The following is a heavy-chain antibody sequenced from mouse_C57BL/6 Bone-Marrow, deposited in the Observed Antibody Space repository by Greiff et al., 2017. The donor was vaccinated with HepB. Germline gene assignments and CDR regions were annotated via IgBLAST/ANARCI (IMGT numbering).Heavy chain of an antibody. J-gene: IGHJ2*01. CDR3: ARGDYYGSGDGRFDY. CDR1: GYTFTSYW. V-gene: IGHV1-52*01. Sequence: QVQLQQPGAELVRPGSSVKLSCKASGYTFTSYWMHWVKQRPIQGLEWIGNIDPSDSETHYNQKFKDKATLTVDKSSSTAYMQLSSLTAEDSAVYYCARGDYYGSGDGRFDYWGQGTTLTVSS. CDR2: IDPSDSET. D-gene: IGHD1-1*01.